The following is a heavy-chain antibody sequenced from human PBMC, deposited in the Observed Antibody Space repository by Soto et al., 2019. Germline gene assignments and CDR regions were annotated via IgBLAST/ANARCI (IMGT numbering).Heavy chain of an antibody. CDR1: GFTFSSYG. V-gene: IGHV3-33*01. D-gene: IGHD3-16*01. J-gene: IGHJ5*02. Sequence: QVQLVGSGGGVVQPGRSLRLSCAASGFTFSSYGMHWVRQAPGKGLEWVAVIWYDGSNKYYADSVKGRFTISRDNSKNTLYLQMNSLRAEDTAVYYCAREGGPNWFDPWGQGTLVTVSS. CDR3: AREGGPNWFDP. CDR2: IWYDGSNK.